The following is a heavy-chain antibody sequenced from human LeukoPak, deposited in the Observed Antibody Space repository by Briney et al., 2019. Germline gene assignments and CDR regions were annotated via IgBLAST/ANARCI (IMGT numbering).Heavy chain of an antibody. CDR2: VKYDGSTT. CDR1: GFTFSAYW. Sequence: GGSLRLSCAASGFTFSAYWMHWVRQAPGKGLVWVSRVKYDGSTTAYADSVKGRFAISRDNTRNILYLEMNSLRVEDTAVYYCARDLNWLLFDYWGQGALVTVSS. D-gene: IGHD3/OR15-3a*01. CDR3: ARDLNWLLFDY. J-gene: IGHJ4*02. V-gene: IGHV3-74*01.